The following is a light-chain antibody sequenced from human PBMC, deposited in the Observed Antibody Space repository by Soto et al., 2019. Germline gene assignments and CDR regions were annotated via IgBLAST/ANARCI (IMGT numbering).Light chain of an antibody. V-gene: IGKV3-15*01. CDR3: QHSRNSPPT. CDR1: ESVHRN. CDR2: YAS. Sequence: EVVMTQSPATLSVSPGERVTLSCRASESVHRNLAWYQQKPGQGPSLLIYYASTRATGVPDRFTGNGSGTEFTLPLSSRQSEDFGVSHCQHSRNSPPTFGPGPNVEIK. J-gene: IGKJ3*01.